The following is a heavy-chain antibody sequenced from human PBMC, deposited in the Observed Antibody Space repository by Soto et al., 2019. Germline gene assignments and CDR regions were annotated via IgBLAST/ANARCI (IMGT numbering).Heavy chain of an antibody. V-gene: IGHV3-30*18. CDR2: ISYEGSRK. CDR3: AKDWTPRQVPQYFFDF. CDR1: GFTFSAYG. Sequence: RRLSCAASGFTFSAYGMHWVRQAPGKGLEWLAVISYEGSRKFYADSVKGRFTISRDDSENSVYLQMNSLRPEDTSIYYCAKDWTPRQVPQYFFDFWGQGTLVTVSS. J-gene: IGHJ4*01. D-gene: IGHD3-3*01.